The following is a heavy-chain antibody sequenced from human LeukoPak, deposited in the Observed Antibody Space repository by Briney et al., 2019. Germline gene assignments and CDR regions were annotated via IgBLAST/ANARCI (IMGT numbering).Heavy chain of an antibody. CDR2: INAGNGDT. Sequence: ASVKVSCKASGYSFTNYAMHWVRQAPGQRLEWMGWINAGNGDTKYSQNFQGRVTITRDTSASTAYMELSSLRSEDTAVYYCARFPIHGSGSPTYYFDYWGQGTLVTVSS. V-gene: IGHV1-3*01. J-gene: IGHJ4*02. CDR1: GYSFTNYA. D-gene: IGHD3-10*01. CDR3: ARFPIHGSGSPTYYFDY.